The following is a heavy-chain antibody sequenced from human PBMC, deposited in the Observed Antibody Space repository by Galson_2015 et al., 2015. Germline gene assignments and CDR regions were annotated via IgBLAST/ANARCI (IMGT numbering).Heavy chain of an antibody. V-gene: IGHV1-69*06. D-gene: IGHD2-21*01. Sequence: SVKVSCKASGGTFSSYGIDWVRQAPGQGLEWMGGIIPIFGTTNYAQKFQGRVTITADKSTSPGYMELCSLGSEDTALYYCAGGESFAITPGSELVPSRPGTLVTVAS. CDR3: AGGESFAITPGSELVP. J-gene: IGHJ5*02. CDR2: IIPIFGTT. CDR1: GGTFSSYG.